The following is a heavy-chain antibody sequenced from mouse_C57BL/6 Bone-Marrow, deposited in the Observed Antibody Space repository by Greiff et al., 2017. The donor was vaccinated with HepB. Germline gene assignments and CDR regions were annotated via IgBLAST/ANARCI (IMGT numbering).Heavy chain of an antibody. CDR1: GYTFTDYE. D-gene: IGHD1-1*01. CDR3: TRPHYYGSSPFDY. Sequence: LVESGAELVRPGASVTLSCKASGYTFTDYEMHWVKQTPVHGLEWIGAIDPETGGTAYNQKFKGKAILTADKSSSTAYMELRSLTSEDSAVYYCTRPHYYGSSPFDYWGQGTTLTVSS. V-gene: IGHV1-15*01. J-gene: IGHJ2*01. CDR2: IDPETGGT.